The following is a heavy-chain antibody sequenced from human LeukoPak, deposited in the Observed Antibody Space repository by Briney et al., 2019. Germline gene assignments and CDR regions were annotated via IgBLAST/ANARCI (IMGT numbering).Heavy chain of an antibody. CDR2: IWYDGSNK. Sequence: GGSLRLSCEASGFTFRNHGMYWVRQARGEGLEWVAVIWYDGSNKYYGDSVRGRFIIYRDNSENTLYLQINSLRVEDTAVYYCARWGEDSKLDHWGQGTLVTVSS. CDR1: GFTFRNHG. CDR3: ARWGEDSKLDH. J-gene: IGHJ4*02. V-gene: IGHV3-33*01. D-gene: IGHD4-11*01.